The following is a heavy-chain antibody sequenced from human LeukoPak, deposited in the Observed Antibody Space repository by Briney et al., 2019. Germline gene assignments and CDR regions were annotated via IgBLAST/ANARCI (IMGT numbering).Heavy chain of an antibody. CDR1: GYTFTSYD. CDR3: AREGHIAAAGIYYYYMDV. CDR2: MNPNSGNT. J-gene: IGHJ6*03. Sequence: ASVKVSCKASGYTFTSYDINWVRQATGQGLEWMGWMNPNSGNTGYAQKFQGRVTITRNTSISTAYMELSSLRSEDTAVYYCAREGHIAAAGIYYYYMDVWGKGTTVTVSS. V-gene: IGHV1-8*03. D-gene: IGHD6-13*01.